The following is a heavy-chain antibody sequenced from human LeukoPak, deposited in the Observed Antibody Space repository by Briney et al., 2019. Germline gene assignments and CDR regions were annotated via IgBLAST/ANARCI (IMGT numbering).Heavy chain of an antibody. V-gene: IGHV4-59*01. CDR1: GGSISSYY. J-gene: IGHJ4*02. CDR3: ARGGIAAAGFLNRLIDKTVYFDY. Sequence: SETLSLTCTVSGGSISSYYWRWIRQPPGKGLEWIGHIYYSGSTNYNPPLKSRVNISVDTSKNQFSLKLSSVTAADTAVYYCARGGIAAAGFLNRLIDKTVYFDYWGQGILVTVSS. D-gene: IGHD6-13*01. CDR2: IYYSGST.